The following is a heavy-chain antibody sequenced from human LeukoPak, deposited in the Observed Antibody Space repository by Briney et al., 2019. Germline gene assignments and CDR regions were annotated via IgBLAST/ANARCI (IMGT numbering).Heavy chain of an antibody. CDR2: IRYDGSNK. CDR1: GFTFSSYG. D-gene: IGHD3-22*01. V-gene: IGHV3-30*02. Sequence: GGSLRLSCAASGFTFSSYGMHWVRQAPGKGLEWVAFIRYDGSNKYYADSVKGRFTISRDNSKNTLYLQMDSLRAEDTAVYYCAKDRAYYSDSSGYYLVRAYDYWGQGTLVTVSS. CDR3: AKDRAYYSDSSGYYLVRAYDY. J-gene: IGHJ4*02.